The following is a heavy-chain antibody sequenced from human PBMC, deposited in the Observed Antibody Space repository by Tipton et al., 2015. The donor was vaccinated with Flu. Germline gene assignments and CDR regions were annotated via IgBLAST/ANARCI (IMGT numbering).Heavy chain of an antibody. J-gene: IGHJ5*02. CDR3: ARTGIVPGVWFDP. D-gene: IGHD1-1*01. CDR2: INHSGST. CDR1: GGSFSGYY. Sequence: TLSLTCAVYGGSFSGYYWSWIRQPPGKGLEWIGEINHSGSTNYNPSLKSRVTISVDTSKNQFSLKLSSVTAADTAVYYCARTGIVPGVWFDPWGQGTLVTVSS. V-gene: IGHV4-34*01.